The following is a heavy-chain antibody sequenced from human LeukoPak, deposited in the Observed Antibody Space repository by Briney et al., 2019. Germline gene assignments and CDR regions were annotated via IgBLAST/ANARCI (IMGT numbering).Heavy chain of an antibody. Sequence: ASVKVSCKASGYTFTSYYMHWVRQAPGQGLEWMGIINPSGGSTSYAQKFQGRVTMTRDTSTSTVYMELSSLRSEDTAVYYCARDNGPWSNYGSGSYFPFDYWGQGTLVTVSS. CDR2: INPSGGST. D-gene: IGHD3-10*01. CDR3: ARDNGPWSNYGSGSYFPFDY. V-gene: IGHV1-46*01. CDR1: GYTFTSYY. J-gene: IGHJ4*02.